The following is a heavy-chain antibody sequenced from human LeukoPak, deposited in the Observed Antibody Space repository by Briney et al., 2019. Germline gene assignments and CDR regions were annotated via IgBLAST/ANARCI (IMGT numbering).Heavy chain of an antibody. J-gene: IGHJ6*02. CDR2: IGKTSNYI. V-gene: IGHV3-21*06. D-gene: IGHD3-9*01. Sequence: PGGSLRLSCVASGCTFNQYSMNWVRQAPGKGLEWVSSIGKTSNYIYYADSVKGRFTISRDNAKNSLYLQMNSLRAEDTAVYYCESRYIDWFVPAGVWGQGTTVTVSS. CDR1: GCTFNQYS. CDR3: ESRYIDWFVPAGV.